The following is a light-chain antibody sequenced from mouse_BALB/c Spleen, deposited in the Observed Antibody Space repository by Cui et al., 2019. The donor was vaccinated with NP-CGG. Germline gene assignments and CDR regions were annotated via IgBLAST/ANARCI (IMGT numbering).Light chain of an antibody. J-gene: IGLJ1*01. Sequence: QAVVPPESALTPSPGETVTLTCRSSTGAVTTNNYANWVQEKPDHLFTGLIGGTNNRAPGVPARFSGSLIGDKAALTITGAQTEDEAIYFCALWYSNHWVFGGGTKLTVL. CDR1: TGAVTTNNY. CDR2: GTN. V-gene: IGLV1*01. CDR3: ALWYSNHWV.